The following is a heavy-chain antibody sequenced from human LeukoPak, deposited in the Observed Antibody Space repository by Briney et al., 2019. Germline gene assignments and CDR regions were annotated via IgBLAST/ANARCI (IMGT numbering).Heavy chain of an antibody. D-gene: IGHD3-22*01. V-gene: IGHV4-39*01. CDR2: SDYSGSA. J-gene: IGHJ4*02. CDR1: GGSISSSSYY. CDR3: ARHSYYYDTSGYRSRGGFDY. Sequence: SETLSLTCTVSGGSISSSSYYWRWIRQPPGKGLEWIGTSDYSGSAYYNPSLKSLVTISLDRSKNQVSLQLSSVTAADTAVYYCARHSYYYDTSGYRSRGGFDYWGQGTLVTVSS.